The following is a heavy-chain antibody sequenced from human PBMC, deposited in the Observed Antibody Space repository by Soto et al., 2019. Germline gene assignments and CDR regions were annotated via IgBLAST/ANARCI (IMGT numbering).Heavy chain of an antibody. Sequence: PGGSLRLSWAASGFTFSTYALSWVRQAPGKGLEWVSTISVSGGVTQYADSVEGRFTISRDNSENRLDLQMNSLRAEDTAVYYCAKDRYACTTTNCVPLFVSWGQGALVTVSS. CDR3: AKDRYACTTTNCVPLFVS. D-gene: IGHD1-1*01. CDR2: ISVSGGVT. V-gene: IGHV3-23*01. J-gene: IGHJ4*02. CDR1: GFTFSTYA.